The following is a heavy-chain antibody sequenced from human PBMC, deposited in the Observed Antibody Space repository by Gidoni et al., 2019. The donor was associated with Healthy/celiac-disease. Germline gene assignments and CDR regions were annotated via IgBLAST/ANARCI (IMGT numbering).Heavy chain of an antibody. V-gene: IGHV3-23*01. CDR2: ISGSGGRT. CDR3: TKVLRDRFRNYDILTGYDPLDY. Sequence: EVQLLESGGGLVQPGGSLRLSCAASGFTFSSSAISCVRRAPGKGLEWGSAISGSGGRTYYADTVKGRFTISRDDSKNTLYLQMNGVRAEDTAVYYCTKVLRDRFRNYDILTGYDPLDYWGQGTLVTVSS. D-gene: IGHD3-9*01. J-gene: IGHJ4*02. CDR1: GFTFSSSA.